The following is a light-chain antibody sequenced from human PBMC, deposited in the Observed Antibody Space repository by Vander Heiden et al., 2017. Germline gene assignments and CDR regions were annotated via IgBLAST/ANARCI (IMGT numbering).Light chain of an antibody. V-gene: IGKV1-39*01. CDR1: QNINNY. Sequence: DIQMPQSLSSLSASVAHRVTITYWARQNINNYLNWYQQKPGKAPKLLIYAASSLQSGVPSRFSGSGSGTDFTLTINSLQPEDFATYYCQQCDSTPMYAFGQRTKLEIK. J-gene: IGKJ2*01. CDR3: QQCDSTPMYA. CDR2: AAS.